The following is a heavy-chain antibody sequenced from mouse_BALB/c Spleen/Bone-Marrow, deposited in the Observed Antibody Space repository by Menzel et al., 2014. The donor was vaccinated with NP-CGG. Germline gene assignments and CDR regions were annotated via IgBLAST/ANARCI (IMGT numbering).Heavy chain of an antibody. CDR2: IRNKANGYTT. Sequence: EVMLVESGGGLVQPGGSLRLSCATSGFTFTDYYMSWVRQPPGKALEWLGFIRNKANGYTTEYSASVKGRFTISRDNSQSNLYLQMNTLRAEDSATYYCARDYFGFFAYWGQGTLVTVSA. V-gene: IGHV7-3*02. CDR1: GFTFTDYY. D-gene: IGHD1-2*01. J-gene: IGHJ3*01. CDR3: ARDYFGFFAY.